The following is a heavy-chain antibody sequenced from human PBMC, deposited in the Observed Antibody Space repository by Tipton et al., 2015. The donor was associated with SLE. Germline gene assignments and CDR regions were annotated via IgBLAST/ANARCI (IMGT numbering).Heavy chain of an antibody. D-gene: IGHD3-10*01. V-gene: IGHV4-59*08. Sequence: TLSLTCTVSGGSINNHFWSWVRQPPGKGLEWTGYLYYTGSTTYNPSLKSRATTLVDTSKNQFSMKLSSVTAADTAVYYCARRGVAAMDVWGQGTTVTVSS. CDR2: LYYTGST. CDR1: GGSINNHF. J-gene: IGHJ6*02. CDR3: ARRGVAAMDV.